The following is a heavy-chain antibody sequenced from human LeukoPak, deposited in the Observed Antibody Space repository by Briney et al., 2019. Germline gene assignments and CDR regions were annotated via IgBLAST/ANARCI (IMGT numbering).Heavy chain of an antibody. CDR2: IKQDGSEK. J-gene: IGHJ6*02. V-gene: IGHV3-7*03. CDR1: GFTFSSYW. CDR3: ARYSGSYEVNYYYYYGMDV. Sequence: GGSLRLSSAASGFTFSSYWMSWVRQAPGKGLEWVANIKQDGSEKYYVDSVKGRFTISRDNAKNSLYLQMNSLRAEDTAVYYCARYSGSYEVNYYYYYGMDVWGQGTTVTVSS. D-gene: IGHD1-26*01.